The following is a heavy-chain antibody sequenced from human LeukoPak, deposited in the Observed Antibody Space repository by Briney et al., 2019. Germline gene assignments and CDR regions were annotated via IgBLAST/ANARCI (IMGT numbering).Heavy chain of an antibody. J-gene: IGHJ1*01. D-gene: IGHD2-2*01. CDR1: GFTVSSNY. V-gene: IGHV3-53*01. Sequence: PGGSLRLSCAASGFTVSSNYMSWVRQAPGKGLEWVSVIYRSGSTYYADSVKGRFTISRDNSNNTLYLQMNSLRAEDTAVYYCARSLGFCSSSNGQEYLQHWGQGTPVTVSS. CDR2: IYRSGST. CDR3: ARSLGFCSSSNGQEYLQH.